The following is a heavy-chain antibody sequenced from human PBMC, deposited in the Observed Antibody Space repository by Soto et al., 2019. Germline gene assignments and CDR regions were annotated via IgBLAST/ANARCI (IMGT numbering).Heavy chain of an antibody. Sequence: PSVKVSCKASGGTFSSYAISWVRQAPGQGPEWMGGIIPIFGTANYAQKFQGRVTITADESTSTAYMELSSLRSEDTAVYYCARXITGTTGYYYYYYGMDVWGPGTTVTVSS. CDR3: ARXITGTTGYYYYYYGMDV. J-gene: IGHJ6*02. V-gene: IGHV1-69*13. CDR2: IIPIFGTA. CDR1: GGTFSSYA. D-gene: IGHD1-7*01.